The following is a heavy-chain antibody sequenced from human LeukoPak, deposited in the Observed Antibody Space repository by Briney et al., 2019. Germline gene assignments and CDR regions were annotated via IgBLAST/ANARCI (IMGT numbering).Heavy chain of an antibody. CDR3: ARSAATGTHNWFDP. J-gene: IGHJ5*02. CDR1: GGSISNYY. CDR2: IYYSGST. V-gene: IGHV4-59*08. Sequence: PSETLSLTCTVSGGSISNYYWSWIRQPPGKGLEWIGYIYYSGSTNYNPSLKSRVTISVDTSKNQFSLKLSSVTAADTAVYYCARSAATGTHNWFDPWGQGTLVTVSS. D-gene: IGHD6-13*01.